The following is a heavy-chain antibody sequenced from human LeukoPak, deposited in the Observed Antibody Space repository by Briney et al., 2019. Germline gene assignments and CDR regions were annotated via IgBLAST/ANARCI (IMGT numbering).Heavy chain of an antibody. D-gene: IGHD6-19*01. CDR1: GGSISTSNYY. CDR3: AVDSGYSSGWYGTPSGYYFDY. Sequence: PSETLSLTCTVSGGSISTSNYYWGWVRQPPGKGLEWIGNIFYSGSTYYSPSLKSRVTISLDTSKNQFSLQLNSVTPEDTAVYYCAVDSGYSSGWYGTPSGYYFDYWGQGTLVTVSS. V-gene: IGHV4-39*07. CDR2: IFYSGST. J-gene: IGHJ4*02.